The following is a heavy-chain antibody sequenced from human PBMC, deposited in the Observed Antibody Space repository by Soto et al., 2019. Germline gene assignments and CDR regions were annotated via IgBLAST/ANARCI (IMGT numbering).Heavy chain of an antibody. CDR3: ARTGYGGNSDAFDI. J-gene: IGHJ3*02. CDR2: IGTAGDT. CDR1: GFTFSSYD. V-gene: IGHV3-13*01. Sequence: GGSVRLSCAASGFTFSSYDMHWVRQATGKGLEWVSAIGTAGDTYYPGSVKGRFTISRENAKNSLYLQMNSLRAGDTAVYYCARTGYGGNSDAFDIWGQGTMVTVSS. D-gene: IGHD5-12*01.